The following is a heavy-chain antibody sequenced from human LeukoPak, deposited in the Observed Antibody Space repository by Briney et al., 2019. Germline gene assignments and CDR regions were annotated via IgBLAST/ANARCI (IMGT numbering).Heavy chain of an antibody. D-gene: IGHD5-24*01. V-gene: IGHV1-69*13. J-gene: IGHJ3*02. CDR2: IIPIFGSA. CDR3: ATMMPTTTDAFNI. CDR1: GSTFSSYS. Sequence: SVKVSCKTSGSTFSSYSITWVRQAPGQGLDWMGGIIPIFGSANYAQKFQDRVTITADEPTSTVYLKLTSLTSDDTAVYYCATMMPTTTDAFNIWGQGTMVTVSS.